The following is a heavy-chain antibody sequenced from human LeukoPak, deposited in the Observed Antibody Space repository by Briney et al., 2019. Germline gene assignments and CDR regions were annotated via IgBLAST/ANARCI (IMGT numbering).Heavy chain of an antibody. V-gene: IGHV3-23*01. CDR3: AKDAPYYYDSSGYYGQKIFDY. D-gene: IGHD3-22*01. CDR2: VSGSCGST. CDR1: GFTFSSYA. J-gene: IGHJ4*02. Sequence: QPGRSLRLFCAASGFTFSSYAMSWVRQAPGKGLEWVSAVSGSCGSTYYADSVKDRFNISRHIYKNTLYLQMNSVRAEDTAVYYCAKDAPYYYDSSGYYGQKIFDYWGQGTPVTVSS.